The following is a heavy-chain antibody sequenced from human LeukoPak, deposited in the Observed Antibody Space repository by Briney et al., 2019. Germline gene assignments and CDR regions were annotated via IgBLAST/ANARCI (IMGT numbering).Heavy chain of an antibody. CDR1: GFTFYDYT. Sequence: GGSLRLSCAASGFTFYDYTMHWVRHVPGKGLEWVSLISWDGDSSSYADSVKGRFTISRDNSNNSVYLHMNSLRTEDPALYYCAKSGYYYYMDVWGKGTTVTVSS. J-gene: IGHJ6*03. CDR2: ISWDGDSS. CDR3: AKSGYYYYMDV. D-gene: IGHD6-25*01. V-gene: IGHV3-43*01.